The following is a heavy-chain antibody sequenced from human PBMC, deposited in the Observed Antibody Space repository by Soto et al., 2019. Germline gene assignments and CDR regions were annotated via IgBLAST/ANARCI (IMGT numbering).Heavy chain of an antibody. V-gene: IGHV3-66*01. Sequence: GESLKISCAASGFTVSSNYMSWVRQAPGKGLEWVSVIYSGGSTYYADSVKGRFTISRHNSKNTLYLQMNSLRAEDTAVYYCASSNPTYDYVWGSYPDAFDIWGQGTMVTVSS. CDR2: IYSGGST. D-gene: IGHD3-16*02. J-gene: IGHJ3*02. CDR3: ASSNPTYDYVWGSYPDAFDI. CDR1: GFTVSSNY.